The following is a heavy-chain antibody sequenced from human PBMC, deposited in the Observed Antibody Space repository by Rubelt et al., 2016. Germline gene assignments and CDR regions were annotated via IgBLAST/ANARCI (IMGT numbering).Heavy chain of an antibody. D-gene: IGHD4-17*01. CDR1: GFTFSDYY. CDR3: ARAGGVWGTVTTDFDY. Sequence: QVQLVESGGGLVKPGGSLRLSCAASGFTFSDYYMSWIRQAPGKGLEWVSYISSSSSYTNYADSVKGRFTISRDNAKNSLYLQMNSLRAEDTAVYYCARAGGVWGTVTTDFDYWGQGTLVTVSS. V-gene: IGHV3-11*05. CDR2: ISSSSSYT. J-gene: IGHJ4*02.